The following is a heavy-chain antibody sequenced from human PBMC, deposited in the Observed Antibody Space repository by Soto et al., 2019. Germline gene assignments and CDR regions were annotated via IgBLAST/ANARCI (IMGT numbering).Heavy chain of an antibody. Sequence: ASVKVSCKASGYTFPSYDINWVRQATGQGLEWMGWMNPNSGNTGYAQKFQGRVTMTRNTSISTAYIELSSLRSEDTAVYYCSRGPIVVVPAATSYYYYYYMDVWGKGTTVTVSS. D-gene: IGHD2-2*01. CDR2: MNPNSGNT. V-gene: IGHV1-8*01. J-gene: IGHJ6*03. CDR1: GYTFPSYD. CDR3: SRGPIVVVPAATSYYYYYYMDV.